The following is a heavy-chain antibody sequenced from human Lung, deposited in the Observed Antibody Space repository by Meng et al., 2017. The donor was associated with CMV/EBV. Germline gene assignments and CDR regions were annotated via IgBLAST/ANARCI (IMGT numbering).Heavy chain of an antibody. D-gene: IGHD3-22*01. V-gene: IGHV3-30*02. CDR2: IRHDGSNK. J-gene: IGHJ4*02. CDR3: AKSVAYYDSRGHLSGYYFDY. Sequence: GESXKISCAASGFTFDTYGMHWVRQAPGKGLEWLAFIRHDGSNKFYGDSVKGRFTVSRDNSKNTLYLQMNSLGAEETAIYYCAKSVAYYDSRGHLSGYYFDYXGRGXLVTVSS. CDR1: GFTFDTYG.